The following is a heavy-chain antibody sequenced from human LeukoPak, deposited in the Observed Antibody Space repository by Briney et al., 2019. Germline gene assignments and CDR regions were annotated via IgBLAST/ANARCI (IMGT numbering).Heavy chain of an antibody. CDR3: ARVLPDHAPFDV. Sequence: LRLSCAASGFTFSSYGMHWVRQPPGKGLEWIGEINNYGTDRYNPSLQSRVSISVDSSKSQFSLRLSSVTAADTALYYCARVLPDHAPFDVWGKGTSVTISS. CDR1: GFTFSSYG. CDR2: INNYGTD. D-gene: IGHD1-14*01. J-gene: IGHJ6*01. V-gene: IGHV4-34*01.